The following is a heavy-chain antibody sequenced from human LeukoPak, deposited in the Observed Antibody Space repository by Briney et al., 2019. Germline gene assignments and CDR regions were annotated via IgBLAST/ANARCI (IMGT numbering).Heavy chain of an antibody. J-gene: IGHJ4*02. CDR1: GFTFSSYA. CDR2: ISGSGGST. D-gene: IGHD2-15*01. V-gene: IGHV3-23*01. CDR3: AKDGVVVAAYFFDY. Sequence: QTGGSLRPSCAASGFTFSSYAMSWVRQAPGKGLEWVSAISGSGGSTYYADSVKGRFTISRDNSKNTLYLQMNSLRAEDTAAYYCAKDGVVVAAYFFDYWGQGTLVTVSS.